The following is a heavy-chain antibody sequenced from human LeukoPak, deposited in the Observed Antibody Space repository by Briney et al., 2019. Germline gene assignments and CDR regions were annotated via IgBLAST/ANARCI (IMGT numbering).Heavy chain of an antibody. V-gene: IGHV3-48*03. CDR3: ARGYYYDSSGYYGDYYGMDV. D-gene: IGHD3-22*01. CDR1: GFTFSSYE. Sequence: GGSLRLSCAASGFTFSSYEMNWVRQAPGKGLEWVSYISSSGSTIYYADSVKGRFTISRDNAKNSLYLQMNSLRAEDTAGYYCARGYYYDSSGYYGDYYGMDVWGQGTTVTVSS. CDR2: ISSSGSTI. J-gene: IGHJ6*02.